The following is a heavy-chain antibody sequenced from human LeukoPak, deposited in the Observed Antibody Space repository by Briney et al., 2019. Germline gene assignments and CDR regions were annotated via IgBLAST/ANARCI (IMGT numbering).Heavy chain of an antibody. CDR3: AKAKVALDY. V-gene: IGHV3-9*01. CDR1: GLTFDDYA. CDR2: ISWNSGSI. D-gene: IGHD2-15*01. J-gene: IGHJ4*02. Sequence: GGSLRLSCAASGLTFDDYAMHWVRQAPGKGLEWVSGISWNSGSIGYADSVKGRFTISRDNAKNSLYLQMNSLRAEDTALYYCAKAKVALDYWGQGTLVTVSS.